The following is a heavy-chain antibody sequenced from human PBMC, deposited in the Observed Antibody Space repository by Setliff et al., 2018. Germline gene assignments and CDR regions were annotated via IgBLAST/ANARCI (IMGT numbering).Heavy chain of an antibody. Sequence: ASVKVSCKASGYTFRNYAFAWVRRAPGQGLEWVGWISVYNGDTNYAQKFQGRVTLTTDTSTSTAYMELRSPTSDDSAFYYCARAPSVELVTSSTNSWFTYWGQGTLVTVSS. V-gene: IGHV1-18*01. CDR2: ISVYNGDT. D-gene: IGHD2-2*01. J-gene: IGHJ4*02. CDR1: GYTFRNYA. CDR3: ARAPSVELVTSSTNSWFTY.